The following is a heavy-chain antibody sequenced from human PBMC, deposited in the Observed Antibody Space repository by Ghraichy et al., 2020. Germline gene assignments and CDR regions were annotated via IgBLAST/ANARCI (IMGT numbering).Heavy chain of an antibody. V-gene: IGHV4-34*01. D-gene: IGHD3-22*01. J-gene: IGHJ6*02. CDR2: MNQSGST. CDR3: ARAPPATYDTSGYYSYVFYGMDV. CDR1: GGSFSGYH. Sequence: SETLSLTCAVYGGSFSGYHWNWIRQPPGKGLEWIGEMNQSGSTNYNPSLKSRVTISVDMSKNQFSLKLSSVTAADTAVYYCARAPPATYDTSGYYSYVFYGMDVWGQGTTLTVSS.